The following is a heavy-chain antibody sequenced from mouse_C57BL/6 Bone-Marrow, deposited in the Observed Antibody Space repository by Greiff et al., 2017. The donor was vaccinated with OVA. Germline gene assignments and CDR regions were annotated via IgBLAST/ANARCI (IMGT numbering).Heavy chain of an antibody. CDR1: GYTFTTYP. J-gene: IGHJ3*01. Sequence: VKLQESGAELVKPGASVKMSCKASGYTFTTYPIEWMKQNHGKSLEWIGNFHPDNDDTKYNEKFKGKATLTVEKSSSTVYVELSRLTSDDSAVYNCARRDYYGAWFAYWGQGTLVTVSA. V-gene: IGHV1-47*01. CDR3: ARRDYYGAWFAY. D-gene: IGHD1-1*01. CDR2: FHPDNDDT.